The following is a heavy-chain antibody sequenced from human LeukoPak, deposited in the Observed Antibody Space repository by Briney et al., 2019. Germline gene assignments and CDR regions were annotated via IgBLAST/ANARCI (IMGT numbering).Heavy chain of an antibody. CDR3: ARDIRDDYYYYYMDV. CDR2: INPNSGGT. J-gene: IGHJ6*03. V-gene: IGHV1-2*02. Sequence: ASVKVSCKASGYTFTGYYMHWVRQAPGQGLEWMGWINPNSGGTNYAQKFQGRVTMTRDTSISTAYMELSRLRSDDTAVYYCARDIRDDYYYYYMDVWGKGTTVTVSS. CDR1: GYTFTGYY.